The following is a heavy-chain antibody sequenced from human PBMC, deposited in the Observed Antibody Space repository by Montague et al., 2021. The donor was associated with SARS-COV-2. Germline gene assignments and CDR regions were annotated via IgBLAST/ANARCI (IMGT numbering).Heavy chain of an antibody. D-gene: IGHD1-1*01. CDR2: IFYNGYT. Sequence: SETLSLTCTVSGGTVSGYYWNWIRQTPGKGLEWIGYIFYNGYTXXXPSXXXRVTISVDTSRNQFSLKLSSVTAADAAIYYCARQSVCECGIFVRSSFDPWGQGALVIVSS. CDR1: GGTVSGYY. CDR3: ARQSVCECGIFVRSSFDP. J-gene: IGHJ5*02. V-gene: IGHV4-59*08.